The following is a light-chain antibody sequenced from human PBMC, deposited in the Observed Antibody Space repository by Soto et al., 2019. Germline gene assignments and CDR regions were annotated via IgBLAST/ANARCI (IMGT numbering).Light chain of an antibody. V-gene: IGKV3-20*01. Sequence: EIVLTQSPGTLSLSPGERATLSCRVSQSVSRNSLAWYQQKPGQAPRLLIYGASSRATDIPDRFSGSGSGTDFTLIVSRLEPEDFAVYFCQQYGTSPPTFGPGTKVDIK. CDR2: GAS. J-gene: IGKJ3*01. CDR1: QSVSRNS. CDR3: QQYGTSPPT.